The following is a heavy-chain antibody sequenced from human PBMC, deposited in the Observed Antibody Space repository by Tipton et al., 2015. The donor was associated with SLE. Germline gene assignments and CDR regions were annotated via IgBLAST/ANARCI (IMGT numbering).Heavy chain of an antibody. D-gene: IGHD2-15*01. V-gene: IGHV4-39*07. CDR2: IYYSGST. J-gene: IGHJ5*02. CDR3: ARIRWDALLGGRFDP. CDR1: GGSISSSSYY. Sequence: TLSLTCTVSGGSISSSSYYWGWTRQPPGKGLEWIGSIYYSGSTYYNPSLKSRVTISVDTSKNQFSLKLSSVTAADTAVYYCARIRWDALLGGRFDPWGQGTLVTVSS.